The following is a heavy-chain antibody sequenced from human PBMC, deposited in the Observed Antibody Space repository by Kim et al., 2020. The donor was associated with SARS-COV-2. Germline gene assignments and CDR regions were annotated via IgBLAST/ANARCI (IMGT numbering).Heavy chain of an antibody. D-gene: IGHD2-21*02. Sequence: RFTISRDNSKNTLYLQMNSLRAEDTAVYYCAREFGSCSDCYSTAHYGMDVWGQGTTVTVSS. CDR3: AREFGSCSDCYSTAHYGMDV. V-gene: IGHV3-30*07. J-gene: IGHJ6*02.